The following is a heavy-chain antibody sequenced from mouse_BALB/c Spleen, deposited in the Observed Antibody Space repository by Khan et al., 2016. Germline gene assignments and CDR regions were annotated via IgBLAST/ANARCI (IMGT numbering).Heavy chain of an antibody. CDR1: GYTFTSYW. D-gene: IGHD1-1*01. V-gene: IGHV1S81*02. CDR2: TNPTNGRT. CDR3: ARIKKIGATYLDY. Sequence: QVQLQQSGAELVKAGASVKMSCKASGYTFTSYWMHWVKQRLGQGLEWFAETNPTNGRTYYNEKFKSKATLTVDKSSSTAYMLLSGPTFEDSAVYYCARIKKIGATYLDYWGQGTTLTVSS. J-gene: IGHJ2*01.